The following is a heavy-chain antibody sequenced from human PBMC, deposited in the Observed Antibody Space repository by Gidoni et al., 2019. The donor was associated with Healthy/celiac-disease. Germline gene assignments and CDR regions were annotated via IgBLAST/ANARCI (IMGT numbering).Heavy chain of an antibody. Sequence: QVQLVQSGAEVKKPGASVKVSCKASGYTFTGYYMHWVRQAPGQGLEWMGWINPNSGGTNDAQKFQGWVTMTRDTSISTAYMELSRLRSDDTAVYYCARERWFGAKDFDYWGQGTLVTVSS. CDR2: INPNSGGT. D-gene: IGHD3-10*01. V-gene: IGHV1-2*04. CDR1: GYTFTGYY. CDR3: ARERWFGAKDFDY. J-gene: IGHJ4*02.